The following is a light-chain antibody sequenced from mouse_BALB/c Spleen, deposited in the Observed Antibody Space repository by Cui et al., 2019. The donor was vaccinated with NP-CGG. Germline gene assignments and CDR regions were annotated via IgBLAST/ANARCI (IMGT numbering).Light chain of an antibody. CDR1: TGAVTTSNY. CDR2: NQ. Sequence: VVTQESALTTSPGETVTLTCRSNTGAVTTSNYANWVQEKPDHLFRGLKGWNQQRAPGVPARFSGSLIGDKAALTITGAQTEDEAIYFCALWYSNHWVFGGGTKLTVL. CDR3: ALWYSNHWV. J-gene: IGLJ1*01. V-gene: IGLV1*01.